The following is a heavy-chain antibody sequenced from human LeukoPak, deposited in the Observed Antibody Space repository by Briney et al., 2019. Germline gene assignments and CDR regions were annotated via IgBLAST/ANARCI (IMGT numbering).Heavy chain of an antibody. CDR1: GYTFTSYV. D-gene: IGHD3-16*01. CDR2: IIPIFGTT. V-gene: IGHV1-69*06. CDR3: AIDNDSRDPPHFDY. J-gene: IGHJ4*02. Sequence: ASVKVSCKASGYTFTSYVMNWVRQAPGQGLEWMGGIIPIFGTTNYARKFRGRVTLTADKSTRTAYMELSSLRSEDTAVYYCAIDNDSRDPPHFDYWGQGTLVTVSS.